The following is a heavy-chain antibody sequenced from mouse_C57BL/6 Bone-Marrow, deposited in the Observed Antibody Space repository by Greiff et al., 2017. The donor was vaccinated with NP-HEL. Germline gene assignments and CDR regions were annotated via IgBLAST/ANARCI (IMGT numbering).Heavy chain of an antibody. J-gene: IGHJ1*03. CDR3: AGDYDGRWDFEG. Sequence: VQLQQSGPGLVQPSQSLSITCTVSGFSLTSYGVHWVRQSPGKGLEWLGVIWSGGSTDYNAAFISRLSISKDNSKSQVFFKMNSLQADDTAIDYCAGDYDGRWDFEGWGTGTTVTVSS. CDR2: IWSGGST. CDR1: GFSLTSYG. D-gene: IGHD1-1*01. V-gene: IGHV2-2*01.